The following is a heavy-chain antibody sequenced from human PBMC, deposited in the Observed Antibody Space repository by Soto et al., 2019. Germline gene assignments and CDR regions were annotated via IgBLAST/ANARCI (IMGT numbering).Heavy chain of an antibody. CDR2: MYNTGST. CDR1: GGSISRYY. J-gene: IGHJ4*02. V-gene: IGHV4-59*12. CDR3: ASCFWSGYHV. Sequence: SETLSLTCTVSGGSISRYYWSWIRQPPGKGLEWIGYMYNTGSTVYNPSFKSRVTISVDRSKNQFSLRLSSVTAADTAVYYCASCFWSGYHVWGQETLVTVSS. D-gene: IGHD3-3*01.